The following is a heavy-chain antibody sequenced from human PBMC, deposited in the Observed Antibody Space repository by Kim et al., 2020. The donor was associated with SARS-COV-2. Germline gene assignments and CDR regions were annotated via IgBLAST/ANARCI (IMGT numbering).Heavy chain of an antibody. V-gene: IGHV4-4*07. CDR3: ARDAEYSSSNWFDP. J-gene: IGHJ5*02. Sequence: PAPKGRVTMSVDTSKNQFSLKLSSVTAADTAVYYCARDAEYSSSNWFDPWGQGTLVTVSS. D-gene: IGHD6-6*01.